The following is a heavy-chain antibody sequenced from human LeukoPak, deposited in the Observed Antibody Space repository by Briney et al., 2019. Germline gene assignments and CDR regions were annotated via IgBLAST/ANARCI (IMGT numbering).Heavy chain of an antibody. Sequence: PSETLSLTCTVSGGSISSYYWSWIRQPPGKGLEWIGYIYYSGSTNYNPSLKSRVTISVDTSKNQFSLKLSSVTAADTAVYYCARAAAGPTSYFDYWGQGTLVTVSS. CDR3: ARAAAGPTSYFDY. CDR1: GGSISSYY. V-gene: IGHV4-59*01. CDR2: IYYSGST. D-gene: IGHD1-14*01. J-gene: IGHJ4*02.